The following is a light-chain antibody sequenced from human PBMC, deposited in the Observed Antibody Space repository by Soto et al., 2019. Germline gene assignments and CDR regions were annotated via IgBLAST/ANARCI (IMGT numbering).Light chain of an antibody. CDR3: QQSYSTPGT. CDR1: QSISSY. J-gene: IGKJ2*01. CDR2: AAS. Sequence: DIQMTQSPSSLSASVGDRVTITCRASQSISSYLNWYQQKPGKAPKLLIYAASSLQSRVPSRFSGSGSGTDFTLTISSLQPEDFATYYCQQSYSTPGTFGQGTKLEIK. V-gene: IGKV1-39*01.